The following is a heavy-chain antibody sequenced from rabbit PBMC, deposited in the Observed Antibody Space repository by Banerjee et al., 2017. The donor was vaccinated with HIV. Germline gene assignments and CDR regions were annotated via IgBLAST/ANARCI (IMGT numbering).Heavy chain of an antibody. Sequence: QEQLEESGGGLVKPEGSLTLTCKASGFDLSSYYDMCWVRQAPGKGLEWIACIYTGSIGRTGYASWAKGRFTISKTSSTTVTLQMTSLTAADTATYFCARGYDDYDARLDLWGQGTLVTVS. CDR1: GFDLSSYYD. D-gene: IGHD2-1*01. V-gene: IGHV1S45*01. CDR3: ARGYDDYDARLDL. J-gene: IGHJ3*01. CDR2: IYTGSIGRT.